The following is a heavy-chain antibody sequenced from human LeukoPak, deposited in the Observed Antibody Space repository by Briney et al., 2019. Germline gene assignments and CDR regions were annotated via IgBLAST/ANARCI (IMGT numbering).Heavy chain of an antibody. CDR2: ISSSSNNI. Sequence: GGTLRLSCAVSGFTFSSYSMNWVRHAPGKGLEWDSCISSSSNNIDYADSVKARFTIYRDNAKNSLYLQMNSLRAEDTAVYYCARGSGAFDIWGQGTMVTVSS. V-gene: IGHV3-21*01. CDR1: GFTFSSYS. J-gene: IGHJ3*02. CDR3: ARGSGAFDI.